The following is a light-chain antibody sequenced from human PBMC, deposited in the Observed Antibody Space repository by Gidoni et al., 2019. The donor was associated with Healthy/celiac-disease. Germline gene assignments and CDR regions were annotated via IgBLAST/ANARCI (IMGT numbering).Light chain of an antibody. CDR3: QQYNNWPRT. CDR1: QSVSSN. J-gene: IGKJ1*01. CDR2: GAS. Sequence: EIVMTPSPATLSVSPGERATLSCRSSQSVSSNLAWYQQKPGKAPRLRIYGASTRATGIPARFSGSGSGTEFTLTISSLQSEDFAVYDCQQYNNWPRTFGQGTKVEIK. V-gene: IGKV3-15*01.